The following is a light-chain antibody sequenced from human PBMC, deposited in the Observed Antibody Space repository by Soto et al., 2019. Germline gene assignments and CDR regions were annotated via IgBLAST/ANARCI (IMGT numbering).Light chain of an antibody. CDR1: QSISSW. Sequence: DIQMTQSPSTLSASVGDRVTITCRASQSISSWLAWYQQKPGKAPKLLIYDASSLESGVPSRFSGSGSGTEFTLTISSRHPDDFATYYCQQYNSYSWTFGQGTKVEIK. J-gene: IGKJ1*01. CDR3: QQYNSYSWT. V-gene: IGKV1-5*01. CDR2: DAS.